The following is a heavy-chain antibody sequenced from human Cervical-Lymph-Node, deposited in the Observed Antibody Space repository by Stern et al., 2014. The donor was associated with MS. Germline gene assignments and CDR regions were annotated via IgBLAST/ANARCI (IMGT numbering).Heavy chain of an antibody. CDR3: ARQRYFDY. J-gene: IGHJ4*02. V-gene: IGHV5-51*01. Sequence: EVQLVESGPEVKRPGESLKISCQASGYTFTSYWIGWVRQMPGKGLEWIAIIFPGGSDIRYSPSFQGQVTISADKSSSPAYLQWNNLKAWDTAIYYCARQRYFDYWGQGTLVTVSS. CDR2: IFPGGSDI. CDR1: GYTFTSYW.